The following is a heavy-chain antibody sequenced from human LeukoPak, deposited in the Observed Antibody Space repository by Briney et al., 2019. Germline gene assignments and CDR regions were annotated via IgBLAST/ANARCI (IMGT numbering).Heavy chain of an antibody. V-gene: IGHV3-74*01. Sequence: AGGSLRLSCAASGFTFRGYWMHWVRQAPGKGLVWVSRINSDGSSTSYADSVKGRFTISREHAKNTLYLQMNSLRAEDTAVYYCARVAAWDSSGYLFDYWGQGTLVTVSS. CDR2: INSDGSST. J-gene: IGHJ4*02. CDR1: GFTFRGYW. D-gene: IGHD3-22*01. CDR3: ARVAAWDSSGYLFDY.